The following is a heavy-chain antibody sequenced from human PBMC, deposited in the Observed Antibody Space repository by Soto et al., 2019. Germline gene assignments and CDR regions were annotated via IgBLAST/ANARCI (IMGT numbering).Heavy chain of an antibody. CDR1: GGTFSSYT. V-gene: IGHV1-69*02. CDR3: ARKTKMYYDSSAQNSMDG. Sequence: SVKVSCKASGGTFSSYTISWVRQAPGQGLEWMGRIIPILGIANYAQKFQGRVTITADKSTSTAYMELSSLRSEDTAVYYCARKTKMYYDSSAQNSMDGGGKGTTVTLSS. D-gene: IGHD3-22*01. J-gene: IGHJ6*03. CDR2: IIPILGIA.